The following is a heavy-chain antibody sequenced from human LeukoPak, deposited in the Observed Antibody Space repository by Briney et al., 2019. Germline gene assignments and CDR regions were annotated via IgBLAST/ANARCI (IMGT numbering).Heavy chain of an antibody. CDR3: AREDASGFDY. J-gene: IGHJ4*02. D-gene: IGHD6-25*01. CDR1: GFTFSSYE. CDR2: IRSSGTTR. V-gene: IGHV3-48*03. Sequence: GGSLRLSCAASGFTFSSYEMNWVRQAPGKGLEWVSKIRSSGTTRYYADSVKGRFTISRDNAKKPLYLQMNSLRAEDTAVYYCAREDASGFDYWGQGTLVTVSS.